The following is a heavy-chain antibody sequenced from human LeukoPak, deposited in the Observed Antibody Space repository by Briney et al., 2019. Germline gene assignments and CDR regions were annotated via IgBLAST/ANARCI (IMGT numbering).Heavy chain of an antibody. CDR1: GFTFSSYA. CDR3: ARAKGSSGYYQLPIDY. Sequence: GGSLRPSCIASGFTFSSYAMSWVRQAPGKGLEWVSGITGGGDTTHHAGSVKGRFTIFRDNSKNTLFLQMNSLRVEDTALYYCARAKGSSGYYQLPIDYWGQGILVTVSS. J-gene: IGHJ4*02. V-gene: IGHV3-23*01. CDR2: ITGGGDTT. D-gene: IGHD3-22*01.